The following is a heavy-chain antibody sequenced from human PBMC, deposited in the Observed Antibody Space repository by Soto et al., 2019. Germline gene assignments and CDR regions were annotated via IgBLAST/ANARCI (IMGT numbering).Heavy chain of an antibody. J-gene: IGHJ4*02. D-gene: IGHD6-19*01. V-gene: IGHV3-30*18. CDR2: ISYDGSNK. CDR1: GFTFSSYG. Sequence: QVQLVESGGGVVQPGRSLRLSCAASGFTFSSYGMHWVRQAPGKGLEWVAVISYDGSNKYYADSVKGRFTISRDNSKNTLYLQMNSLSAEDTAVYYCAKRYRSGWYYFDYWGQGTLVTVSS. CDR3: AKRYRSGWYYFDY.